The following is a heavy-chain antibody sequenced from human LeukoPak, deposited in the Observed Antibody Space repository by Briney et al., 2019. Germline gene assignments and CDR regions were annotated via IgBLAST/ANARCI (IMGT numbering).Heavy chain of an antibody. CDR3: ARVTRGGYDGYFDY. D-gene: IGHD5-12*01. J-gene: IGHJ4*02. CDR2: ISTSSSYI. Sequence: GGSLRLSCAASGFTFSSYSMSWVRQAPGKGLEWVSFISTSSSYIYYADSLKGRFTIPRDNAKKSLYLQINSLRAEDTAVYYCARVTRGGYDGYFDYWGQGTLVTVSS. V-gene: IGHV3-21*01. CDR1: GFTFSSYS.